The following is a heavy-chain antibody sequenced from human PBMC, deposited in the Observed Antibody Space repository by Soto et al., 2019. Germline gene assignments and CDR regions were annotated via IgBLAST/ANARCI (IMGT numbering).Heavy chain of an antibody. Sequence: GGSLRLSCAASGFTFSSYAMSWVRQAPGEGLEWVSAVSRSGDNTYHADSVKGRFTISRDNSKNTLYLQMNSLRVEDPAVYYCAKDFGYYDTLSGYPTCGSWGQGTLVTVSS. CDR2: VSRSGDNT. CDR3: AKDFGYYDTLSGYPTCGS. D-gene: IGHD3-9*01. J-gene: IGHJ5*02. CDR1: GFTFSSYA. V-gene: IGHV3-23*01.